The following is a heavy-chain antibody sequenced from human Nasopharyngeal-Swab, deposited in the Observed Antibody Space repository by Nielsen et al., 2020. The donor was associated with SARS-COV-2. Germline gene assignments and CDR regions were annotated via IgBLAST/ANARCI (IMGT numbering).Heavy chain of an antibody. CDR2: IYWDDDK. D-gene: IGHD3-10*01. J-gene: IGHJ4*02. Sequence: WIRQPPGKALEWLALIYWDDDKRYSPSLKSRLTITKDTSKNQVVLTMTNMDPADTATYYCAHRRYYGSGSYAPFDYWGQGTLVTVSS. V-gene: IGHV2-5*02. CDR3: AHRRYYGSGSYAPFDY.